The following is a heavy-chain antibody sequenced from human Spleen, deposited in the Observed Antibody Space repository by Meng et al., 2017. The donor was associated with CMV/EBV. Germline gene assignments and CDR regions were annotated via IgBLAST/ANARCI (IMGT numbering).Heavy chain of an antibody. CDR1: GGSFSGYY. Sequence: SETLSLTCAVYGGSFSGYYWSWIRQPPGKGLEWIGSIYYSGSTYYNPSLKSRVTISVDTSKNQFSLKLSSVTAADTAVYYCARHGGIVVVPAAIGGGWFDPWGQGTLVTVSS. CDR2: IYYSGST. V-gene: IGHV4-34*01. D-gene: IGHD2-2*02. J-gene: IGHJ5*02. CDR3: ARHGGIVVVPAAIGGGWFDP.